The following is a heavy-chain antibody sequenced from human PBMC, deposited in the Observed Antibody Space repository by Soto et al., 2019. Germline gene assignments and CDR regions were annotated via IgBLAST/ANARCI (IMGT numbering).Heavy chain of an antibody. CDR2: INPSARSA. Sequence: ASVKVSCKASGYTFTNYYLHWVRQAPGQGLEWVGMINPSARSASYAQKLRGRLTMDRDTSTTTVYMELSRLTSEDTAVYYCARDNSAANGVLDHWGLGTLVTV. D-gene: IGHD1-1*01. J-gene: IGHJ4*02. CDR3: ARDNSAANGVLDH. V-gene: IGHV1-46*04. CDR1: GYTFTNYY.